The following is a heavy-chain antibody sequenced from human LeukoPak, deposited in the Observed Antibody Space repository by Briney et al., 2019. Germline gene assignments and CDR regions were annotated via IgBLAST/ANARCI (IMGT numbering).Heavy chain of an antibody. J-gene: IGHJ4*02. CDR1: GGSISSSSYY. CDR3: ARHTVAGTEGADY. Sequence: PSETLSLTCTVSGGSISSSSYYWGWIRQPPGKGLEWIGSIYYSGSTYYNPSLKSRVTISVDTSKNQFSLKLSPVTAADTAVYYCARHTVAGTEGADYWGQGTLVTVSS. V-gene: IGHV4-39*01. CDR2: IYYSGST. D-gene: IGHD6-19*01.